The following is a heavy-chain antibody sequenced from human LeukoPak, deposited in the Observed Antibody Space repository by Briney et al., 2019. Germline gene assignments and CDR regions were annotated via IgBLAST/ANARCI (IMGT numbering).Heavy chain of an antibody. V-gene: IGHV4-4*02. CDR1: GGSISSSNW. D-gene: IGHD5-18*01. CDR2: IYHSGST. CDR3: ARDKRVDTAMEYYFDY. Sequence: SETLALTCDVSGGSISSSNWWSWVRQPPGKGLEWIGEIYHSGSTNYNPSLKSRVTISVDKSKNQFSLKLSSVTAADTAVYYCARDKRVDTAMEYYFDYWGQGTLVTVSS. J-gene: IGHJ4*02.